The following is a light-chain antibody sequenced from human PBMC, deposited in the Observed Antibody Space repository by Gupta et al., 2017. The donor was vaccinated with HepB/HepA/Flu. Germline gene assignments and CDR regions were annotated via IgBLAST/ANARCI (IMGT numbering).Light chain of an antibody. V-gene: IGKV1-17*01. CDR2: GAY. J-gene: IGKJ1*01. CDR3: LQHNTFPWT. CDR1: EDIRNY. Sequence: DIQMTQSPSSLSASVGDRVTITCRASEDIRNYLGWFQQKPGNAPKRLSYGAYNLQSGVPSRFSGRGSGTEFSLTISSLQPEDFATDYCLQHNTFPWTFGQGTKVEVK.